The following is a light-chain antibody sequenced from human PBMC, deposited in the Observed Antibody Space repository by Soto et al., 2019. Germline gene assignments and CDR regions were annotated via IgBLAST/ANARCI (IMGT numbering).Light chain of an antibody. CDR2: DAS. CDR3: QQYGSSPRT. J-gene: IGKJ1*01. CDR1: QSLSSSQ. V-gene: IGKV3-20*01. Sequence: EMVLTQAPGTLSLSPGERATLSCRASQSLSSSQLAWYQQKPGQAPRLLIHDASSRATGISDRFTGSGSGTDFTLTITTLEPEDFAVYYCQQYGSSPRTFGLGTKVAIK.